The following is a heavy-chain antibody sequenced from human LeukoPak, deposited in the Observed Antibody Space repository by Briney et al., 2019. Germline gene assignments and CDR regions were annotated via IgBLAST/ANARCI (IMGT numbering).Heavy chain of an antibody. CDR2: FYYSGST. J-gene: IGHJ5*02. Sequence: PSETLSLTCTVSGDSISSGSSYYWAWIRQPPGKGLGWIGTFYYSGSTYYNPSLKSRVTVSVDTSKNQFSLNVSSVTAADAAVYYCARRAIPYSSSWYTGAFDPWGQGTLVTVSS. V-gene: IGHV4-39*01. CDR1: GDSISSGSSYY. D-gene: IGHD6-13*01. CDR3: ARRAIPYSSSWYTGAFDP.